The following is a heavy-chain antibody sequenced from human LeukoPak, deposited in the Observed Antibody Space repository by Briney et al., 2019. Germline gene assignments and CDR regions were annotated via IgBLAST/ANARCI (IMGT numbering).Heavy chain of an antibody. D-gene: IGHD1-26*01. J-gene: IGHJ6*04. CDR2: ISAYNGNT. CDR3: ARDLRLEWELAPQRMDV. Sequence: GASVKVSCKASGYTFTSYGISWVRQAPGQGLEWMGWISAYNGNTNYAQKLQGRVTMTTDTSTSTAYMELRSLRSDDTAVYYCARDLRLEWELAPQRMDVWGKGTTVTVSS. V-gene: IGHV1-18*01. CDR1: GYTFTSYG.